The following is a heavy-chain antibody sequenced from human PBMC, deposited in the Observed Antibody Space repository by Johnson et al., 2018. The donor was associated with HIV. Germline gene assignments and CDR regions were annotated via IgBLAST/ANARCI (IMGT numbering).Heavy chain of an antibody. CDR1: GFTFDDYA. D-gene: IGHD3-10*01. V-gene: IGHV3-9*01. CDR3: ARSSVRDDAIDI. J-gene: IGHJ3*02. CDR2: ISWNSGST. Sequence: VQLVESGGGLVQPGRSLRLSCAASGFTFDDYAMHWVRQVPGKGLEWVSSISWNSGSTDYADSVKGRFTISRDNARNSLYLQMNSLRVEDTALYYCARSSVRDDAIDIWGQGTMVTVSS.